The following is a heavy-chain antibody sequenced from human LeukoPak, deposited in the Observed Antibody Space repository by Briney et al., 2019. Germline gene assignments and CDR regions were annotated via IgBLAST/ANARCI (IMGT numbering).Heavy chain of an antibody. D-gene: IGHD3-10*01. J-gene: IGHJ4*02. V-gene: IGHV3-66*01. CDR1: GFTFSSYA. CDR3: AVSDVLLWFGEFY. Sequence: GGSLRLSCAASGFTFSSYAMSWVRQAPGKGLEWVSVIYSGGSTYYADSVKGRFTISRDNSKNTLYLQMNSLRAEDTAVYYCAVSDVLLWFGEFYWGQGTLVTVSS. CDR2: IYSGGST.